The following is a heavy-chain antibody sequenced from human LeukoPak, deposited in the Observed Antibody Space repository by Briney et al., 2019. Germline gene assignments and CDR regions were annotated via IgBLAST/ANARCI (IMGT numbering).Heavy chain of an antibody. V-gene: IGHV3-48*03. J-gene: IGHJ4*02. D-gene: IGHD6-19*01. Sequence: GGSLRLSCAASGFTFSSYEMNWVRQAPGKGLEWVSYIRRSCSTIYYADSVKGRVTISRDKAKNSLYLQMNSLRAEDTAVYYCARRSGIAVAGAFDYWGQGTLVTVSS. CDR1: GFTFSSYE. CDR2: IRRSCSTI. CDR3: ARRSGIAVAGAFDY.